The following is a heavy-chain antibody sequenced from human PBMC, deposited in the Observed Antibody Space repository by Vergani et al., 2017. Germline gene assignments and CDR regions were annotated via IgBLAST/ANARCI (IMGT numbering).Heavy chain of an antibody. J-gene: IGHJ4*02. CDR2: ISAYNGNT. CDR3: AADTYREYSRWGATGALSSY. V-gene: IGHV1-18*01. D-gene: IGHD4-11*01. CDR1: GYTFTSYG. Sequence: QVQLVQSGGEVKTPGASVKVSCKASGYTFTSYGISWVRQAPGQGLEWMGWISAYNGNTNYAQKLQGRVTMTTYTSTSTAYMELRSLRSDDTAVYYGAADTYREYSRWGATGALSSYWGQGTLVTVSS.